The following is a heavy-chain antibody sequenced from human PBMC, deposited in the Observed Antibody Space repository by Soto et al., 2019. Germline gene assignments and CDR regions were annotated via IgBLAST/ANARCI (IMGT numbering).Heavy chain of an antibody. D-gene: IGHD3-10*01. CDR1: GGIFSSFT. CDR3: ATHGATTMARGAMKHYYYVMDV. CDR2: IIPIFDTP. V-gene: IGHV1-69*06. Sequence: QVQLVQSGAEAGKPGSSVKVSCRASGGIFSSFTISWVRQAPGQGLEWLGGIIPIFDTPTYAQNFQGRVTITADKSTNTVYRELSSLRSEDTAVYYCATHGATTMARGAMKHYYYVMDVWGQGTTVTVSS. J-gene: IGHJ6*02.